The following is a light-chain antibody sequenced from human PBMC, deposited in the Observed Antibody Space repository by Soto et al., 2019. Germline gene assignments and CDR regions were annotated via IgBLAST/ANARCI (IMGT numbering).Light chain of an antibody. Sequence: EIVLTQSPGTLSLSPGERATLSCRASQSVSYYLAWYQQKPGQAPRLLIYGASSRATGIPDRFSGSGSGTDFTLAISRLEPEDFAVYYCQQYGSSPPITFGQGTRLEI. V-gene: IGKV3-20*01. J-gene: IGKJ5*01. CDR1: QSVSYY. CDR3: QQYGSSPPIT. CDR2: GAS.